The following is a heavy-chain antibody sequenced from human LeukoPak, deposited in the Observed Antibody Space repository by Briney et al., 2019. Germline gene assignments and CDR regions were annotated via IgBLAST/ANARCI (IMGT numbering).Heavy chain of an antibody. J-gene: IGHJ4*02. V-gene: IGHV1-18*01. CDR1: GYTFSDYG. CDR3: ARDELCGGNAYRCGVSEY. D-gene: IGHD4-23*01. CDR2: ISGYNENT. Sequence: GASVTVSCKASGYTFSDYGVSWVRQAPGQGLEWMGWISGYNENTNYAQKLQDRVTVTTDTSTSTVYMELRSLGSDDTAVYYCARDELCGGNAYRCGVSEYWGQGTLVTVSS.